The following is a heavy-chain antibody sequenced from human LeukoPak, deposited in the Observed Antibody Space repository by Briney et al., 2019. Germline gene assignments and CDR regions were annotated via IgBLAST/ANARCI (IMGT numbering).Heavy chain of an antibody. CDR1: GGTVTSYA. CDR3: ARDDNQGYCSGGSCYSSLSQYGMDV. D-gene: IGHD2-15*01. CDR2: SIPIFGTA. J-gene: IGHJ6*04. V-gene: IGHV1-69*01. Sequence: ASVKVSCKASGGTVTSYAISWVRQAPGQGGEWRGGSIPIFGTADNAQKFQGRVTITADESTRTAYLELSSLRSQDTAVYYCARDDNQGYCSGGSCYSSLSQYGMDVWGKGTTVTVSS.